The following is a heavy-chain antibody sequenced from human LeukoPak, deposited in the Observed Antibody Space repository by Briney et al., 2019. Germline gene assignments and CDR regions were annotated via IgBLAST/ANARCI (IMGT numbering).Heavy chain of an antibody. CDR1: GYTFNRYG. CDR2: ISAYNGNT. J-gene: IGHJ3*02. Sequence: ASVKVSCKASGYTFNRYGISWVRQAPGQGLEWMGWISAYNGNTNYAQKLQGRVTMTTDTSTSTAYMELRSLRSDDTAVYYCARDWIAARGDAFDIWGQGTMVTVSS. D-gene: IGHD6-6*01. V-gene: IGHV1-18*01. CDR3: ARDWIAARGDAFDI.